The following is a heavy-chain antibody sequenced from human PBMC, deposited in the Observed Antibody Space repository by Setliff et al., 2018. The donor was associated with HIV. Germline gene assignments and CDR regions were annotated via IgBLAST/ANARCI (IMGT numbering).Heavy chain of an antibody. CDR2: IKSRTVTETT. D-gene: IGHD3-16*01. V-gene: IGHV3-15*01. Sequence: GGSLRLSCAAAGFTFSKAWMSWFRRTPGKGLEWVGRIKSRTVTETTDVAAPVKGRFTISRDDSQNMVYLQMNSLKTEDTAVYYCTTDTLTTFGGFLVEYFQHWGQGTLVTVSS. CDR1: GFTFSKAW. J-gene: IGHJ1*01. CDR3: TTDTLTTFGGFLVEYFQH.